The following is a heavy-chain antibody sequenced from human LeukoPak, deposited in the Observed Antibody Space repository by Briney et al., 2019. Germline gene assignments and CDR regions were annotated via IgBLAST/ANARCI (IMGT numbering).Heavy chain of an antibody. D-gene: IGHD2-8*01. Sequence: GESLKISCNASGYXFTSHCISWVRQMPGKGLEWMGRVDPTDSYTIYSPSFQGHVTISADKSISTAYLQWSSLKASDTTMYYCARHEVYSPSAPLDYWGQGTLVAVSS. CDR2: VDPTDSYT. V-gene: IGHV5-10-1*01. CDR1: GYXFTSHC. J-gene: IGHJ4*02. CDR3: ARHEVYSPSAPLDY.